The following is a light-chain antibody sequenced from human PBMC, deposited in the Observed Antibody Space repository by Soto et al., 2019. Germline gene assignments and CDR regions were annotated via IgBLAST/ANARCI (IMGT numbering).Light chain of an antibody. V-gene: IGKV3-20*01. CDR3: QQYGSSPLT. CDR1: QSVSSSY. J-gene: IGKJ4*01. CDR2: VAS. Sequence: EIVLTQSPGTLSLSPGERATLSCRASQSVSSSYLAWYQQKPGQAPRLLIYVASSRATGIPDRFSGSGSGTDFTLTISRLEPEDFAVYYCQQYGSSPLTVGGGTKVEIK.